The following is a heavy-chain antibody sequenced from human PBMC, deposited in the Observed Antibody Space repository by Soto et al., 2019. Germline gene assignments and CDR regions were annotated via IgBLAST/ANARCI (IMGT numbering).Heavy chain of an antibody. J-gene: IGHJ4*02. CDR3: ATPSGGDGYNYDC. Sequence: QVQLVQSGAEVKKPGSSVKVSCKASGGTFSSYTISWVRQAPGQGLEWMGRIIPILGIANYAQKFQGRVTITADKSTSTAYMELSSLRSEDTAVYYCATPSGGDGYNYDCWGQGTLVPVSS. V-gene: IGHV1-69*02. D-gene: IGHD5-12*01. CDR1: GGTFSSYT. CDR2: IIPILGIA.